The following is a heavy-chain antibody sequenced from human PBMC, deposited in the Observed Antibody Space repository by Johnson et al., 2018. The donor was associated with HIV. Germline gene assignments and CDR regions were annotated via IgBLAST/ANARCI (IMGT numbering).Heavy chain of an antibody. CDR3: ARGGLGFQNIHDPFDI. CDR1: GLSFSNFG. Sequence: QEQLVESGGGVVQPGKSLTLSCVVSGLSFSNFGIHWVRQAPGKGPEWVAVISFDGNLKQYADSMKGRFTISRDNAKNSMYLQMNSLGADDTALYYCARGGLGFQNIHDPFDIWGQGTMVTVSS. V-gene: IGHV3-33*08. CDR2: ISFDGNLK. J-gene: IGHJ3*02. D-gene: IGHD1/OR15-1a*01.